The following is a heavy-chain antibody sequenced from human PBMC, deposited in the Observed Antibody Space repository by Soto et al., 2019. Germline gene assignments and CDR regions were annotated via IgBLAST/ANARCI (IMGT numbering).Heavy chain of an antibody. CDR1: GASISSDNW. V-gene: IGHV4-4*02. D-gene: IGHD1-1*01. CDR2: VYHSGGA. Sequence: SETLSLTCALSGASISSDNWWTWVRQSPGKGLEWIGEVYHSGGANYNPSLKSRVTISVDSYDNHFYLNLNSVTAADTAIYYCARVRQGCSANNCYFDPWGQGTQVTVSS. J-gene: IGHJ5*01. CDR3: ARVRQGCSANNCYFDP.